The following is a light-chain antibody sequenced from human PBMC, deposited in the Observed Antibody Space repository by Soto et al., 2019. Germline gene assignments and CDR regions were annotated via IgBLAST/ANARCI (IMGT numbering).Light chain of an antibody. CDR1: SSNIGSNN. Sequence: QSVLTQPPSASGTPGQRVTISCSGSSSNIGSNNVNWYQQLPGTAPKLLMFSNNQRPSGVPDRFSVSRSGTSASLAISGLQSEDEADYYCAAWDDSLNGAVFGGGTKLTVL. V-gene: IGLV1-44*01. CDR2: SNN. CDR3: AAWDDSLNGAV. J-gene: IGLJ2*01.